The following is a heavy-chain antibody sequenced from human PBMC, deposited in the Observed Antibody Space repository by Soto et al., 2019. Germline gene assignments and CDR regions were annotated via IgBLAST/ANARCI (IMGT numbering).Heavy chain of an antibody. CDR1: GYTFTNHS. CDR2: INPRGGST. V-gene: IGHV1-46*03. D-gene: IGHD6-13*01. CDR3: GRGGSSSWYSWFDA. J-gene: IGHJ5*02. Sequence: ASVKVSFKASGYTFTNHSMHWVRQAPGQGLEWMGIINPRGGSTSYAQKFQGRITLTRDTSTSTVYIEMNILRSEDTAVYYCGRGGSSSWYSWFDAWGQGTRVTVSS.